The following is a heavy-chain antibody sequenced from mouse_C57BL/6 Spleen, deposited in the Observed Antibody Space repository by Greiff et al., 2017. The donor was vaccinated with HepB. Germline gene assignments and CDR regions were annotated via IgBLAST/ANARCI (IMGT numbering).Heavy chain of an antibody. CDR3: ARRDDYDDGYAMDY. CDR2: IYPGDGDT. V-gene: IGHV1-82*01. J-gene: IGHJ4*01. D-gene: IGHD2-4*01. Sequence: VQLQQSGPELVKPGASVKISCKASGYAFSSSWMNWVKQRPGKGLEWIGRIYPGDGDTNYNGKFKGKATLTADKSSSTAYMQLSSLTSEDSAVYFCARRDDYDDGYAMDYWGQGTSVTVSS. CDR1: GYAFSSSW.